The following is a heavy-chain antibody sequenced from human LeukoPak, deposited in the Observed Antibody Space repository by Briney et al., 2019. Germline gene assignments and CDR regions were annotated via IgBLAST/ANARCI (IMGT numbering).Heavy chain of an antibody. J-gene: IGHJ6*04. Sequence: GRALRLSCAASGFTFSSYGMHWVRQAPGKGLERVAVIWYDGSNKYYADSVKGRFTISRDNSKNTLYLQMNSLRAEDTAVYYCASLHYYGSGSSSYYYGMDVWGKGTTVTVSS. CDR3: ASLHYYGSGSSSYYYGMDV. D-gene: IGHD3-10*01. CDR1: GFTFSSYG. V-gene: IGHV3-33*01. CDR2: IWYDGSNK.